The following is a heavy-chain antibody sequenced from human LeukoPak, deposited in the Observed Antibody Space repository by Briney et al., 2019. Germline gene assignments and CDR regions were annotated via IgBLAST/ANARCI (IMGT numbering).Heavy chain of an antibody. D-gene: IGHD3-10*01. CDR1: GYTFTGYY. Sequence: GASVTVSCKASGYTFTGYYMHWVRQAPGQGLEWMGWINPNSGGTNYAQKLQGRVTMTRDTSISTAYMELSRLRSDDTAVYYCAREGGMVREYYMDVWGKGTTVTVSS. CDR2: INPNSGGT. J-gene: IGHJ6*03. CDR3: AREGGMVREYYMDV. V-gene: IGHV1-2*02.